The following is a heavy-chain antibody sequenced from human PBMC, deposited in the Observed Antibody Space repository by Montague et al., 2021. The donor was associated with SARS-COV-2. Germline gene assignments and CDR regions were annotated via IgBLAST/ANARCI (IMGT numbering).Heavy chain of an antibody. J-gene: IGHJ5*02. D-gene: IGHD1-1*01. CDR3: AHRREDATRINEWFDP. V-gene: IGHV2-5*02. Sequence: VKPTQTLTLTCTFSGFSLSTNGVGVGWIRQPPGKALEWLALIYWGGDKGYSPSLMSRLTISRGTSKNQVVLTMTNMNPVDTATYYCAHRREDATRINEWFDPWGQGTMVTVSS. CDR1: GFSLSTNGVG. CDR2: IYWGGDK.